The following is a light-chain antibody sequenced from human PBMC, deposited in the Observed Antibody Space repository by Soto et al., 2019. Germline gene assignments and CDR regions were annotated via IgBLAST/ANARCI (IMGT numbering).Light chain of an antibody. Sequence: EIVMTPSPATLSVSPGEGATLSCRASQGIGDTLAWYQHKPGQAPRLLIYGASSRATGIPDRFSGSGSGTDFTLTINRLEPEDFAVYYSPRTFGQGTKVDIK. V-gene: IGKV3D-15*01. CDR1: QGIGDT. CDR2: GAS. J-gene: IGKJ1*01. CDR3: PRT.